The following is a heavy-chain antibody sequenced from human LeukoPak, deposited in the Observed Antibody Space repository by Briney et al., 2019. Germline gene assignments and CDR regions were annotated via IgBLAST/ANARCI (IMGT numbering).Heavy chain of an antibody. V-gene: IGHV4-39*01. CDR2: IYYSGSS. D-gene: IGHD3-3*01. Sequence: SSETLSLTCTVSGGSISSSSYYWGWIRQPPGKGLEWIGGIYYSGSSYYNPSLKSRVTISVDTSKNQFSLKLSSVTAADTAVYYCARVYYDFWSGSTDYWGQGTLVTVSS. CDR3: ARVYYDFWSGSTDY. CDR1: GGSISSSSYY. J-gene: IGHJ4*02.